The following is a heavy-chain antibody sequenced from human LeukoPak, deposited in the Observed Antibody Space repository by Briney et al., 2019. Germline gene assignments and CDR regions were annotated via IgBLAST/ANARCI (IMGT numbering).Heavy chain of an antibody. CDR2: IIPIFGTA. CDR3: TSGSYYYFDY. Sequence: SVKVSCKASGGTFSSYAISWVRQAPGQGLEWMGGIIPIFGTANYAQKFQGRVTMTRDTSTSTVYMELSSLRSEDTAVYYCTSGSYYYFDYWGQGTLVTVSS. V-gene: IGHV1-69*05. D-gene: IGHD1-26*01. J-gene: IGHJ4*02. CDR1: GGTFSSYA.